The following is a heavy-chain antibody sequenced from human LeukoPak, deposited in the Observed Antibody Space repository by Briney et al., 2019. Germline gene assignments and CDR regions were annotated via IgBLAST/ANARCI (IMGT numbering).Heavy chain of an antibody. Sequence: ASVKVSCKASGGTFSSYAISWVRQAPGQGLEWMGRIIPILGIANYAQEFQGRVTITADKSTSTAYMELSSLRSEDTAVYYCAREDIVVVVAAEYYFDYWGQGTLVTVSS. CDR1: GGTFSSYA. CDR3: AREDIVVVVAAEYYFDY. J-gene: IGHJ4*02. D-gene: IGHD2-15*01. CDR2: IIPILGIA. V-gene: IGHV1-69*04.